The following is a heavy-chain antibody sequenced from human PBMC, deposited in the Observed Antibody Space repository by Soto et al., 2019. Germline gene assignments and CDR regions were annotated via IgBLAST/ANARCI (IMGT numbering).Heavy chain of an antibody. CDR3: ARLRVQFTRRDYYYGMDV. CDR2: INHSGST. Sequence: LSLTCAVYGGSFSGYYWSWIRQPPGKGLEWIGEINHSGSTNYNPSLKSRVTISVDTSKNQFSLKLSSVTAADTAVYYCARLRVQFTRRDYYYGMDVWGQGTTVTVSS. CDR1: GGSFSGYY. J-gene: IGHJ6*02. D-gene: IGHD1-1*01. V-gene: IGHV4-34*01.